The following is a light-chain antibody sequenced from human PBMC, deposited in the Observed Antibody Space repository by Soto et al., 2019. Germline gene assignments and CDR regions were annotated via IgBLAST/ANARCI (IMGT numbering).Light chain of an antibody. CDR2: EVS. CDR3: SSYTSSSTHWV. Sequence: HSVLTRPASVSGSPGQSITISCTGTSSDVGGYNYVSWYQQHPGKAPKLMIYEVSNRPSGVSNRFSGSKSGNTASLTISGLQAEDEADYYCSSYTSSSTHWVFGGGTKVTVL. J-gene: IGLJ3*02. V-gene: IGLV2-14*01. CDR1: SSDVGGYNY.